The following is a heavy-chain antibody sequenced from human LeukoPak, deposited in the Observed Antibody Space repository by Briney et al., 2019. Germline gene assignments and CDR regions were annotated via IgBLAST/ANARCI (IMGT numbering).Heavy chain of an antibody. D-gene: IGHD4-17*01. CDR1: GGSISSGGYS. CDR2: IYHSGST. J-gene: IGHJ4*02. Sequence: PSETLSLTCAVSGGSISSGGYSWSWIRQPPGKGLEWIGYIYHSGSTYYNPSLKSRVTISVDRSKNQFSLKLSSVTAADTAVYYCARVGGYGEVAYWGQGTLVTVSS. V-gene: IGHV4-30-2*01. CDR3: ARVGGYGEVAY.